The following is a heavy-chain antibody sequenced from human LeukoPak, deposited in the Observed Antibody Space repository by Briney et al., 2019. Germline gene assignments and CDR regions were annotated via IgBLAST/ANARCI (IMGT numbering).Heavy chain of an antibody. J-gene: IGHJ5*02. CDR2: ISYDGSNK. D-gene: IGHD2-2*01. CDR1: GFTFSSYA. Sequence: GGSLRLSCAASGFTFSSYAMHWVRQAPGKGLEWVAVISYDGSNKYYADSVKGRFTISRDNSKNTLYLQMNSLRAEDTAVYYCAKEPAAGNWFDPWGQGTLVTVSS. V-gene: IGHV3-30-3*01. CDR3: AKEPAAGNWFDP.